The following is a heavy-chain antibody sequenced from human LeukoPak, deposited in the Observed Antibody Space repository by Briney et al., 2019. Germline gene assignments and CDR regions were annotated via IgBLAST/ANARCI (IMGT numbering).Heavy chain of an antibody. J-gene: IGHJ5*02. CDR1: GGSISSYY. V-gene: IGHV4-59*01. CDR2: IYYSGST. CDR3: ARAGTGDYDFWSGYYKGRWFDP. Sequence: SETLSLTCTVSGGSISSYYWSWIRQPPGKGLEWIGYIYYSGSTNYNPSLKSRVTISEDTSKNQFSLKLSSVTAADTAVYYCARAGTGDYDFWSGYYKGRWFDPWGQGTLVTVSS. D-gene: IGHD3-3*01.